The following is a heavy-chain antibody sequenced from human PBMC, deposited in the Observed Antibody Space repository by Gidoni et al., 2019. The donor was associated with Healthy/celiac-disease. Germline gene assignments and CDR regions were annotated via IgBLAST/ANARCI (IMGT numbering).Heavy chain of an antibody. CDR3: AREGSVDYDIFFWDDY. CDR2: IKPNSGGK. Sequence: QVQLVQSGAEVKKPGASVKVSCQASGYTFTGYYMHWVRQAPGQGRAWMGRIKPNSGGKNYAQKFQGRVTMTRDTSISTAYMELSRLRSDDTAVYYCAREGSVDYDIFFWDDYWGQGTLVTVSS. J-gene: IGHJ4*02. CDR1: GYTFTGYY. D-gene: IGHD3-9*01. V-gene: IGHV1-2*06.